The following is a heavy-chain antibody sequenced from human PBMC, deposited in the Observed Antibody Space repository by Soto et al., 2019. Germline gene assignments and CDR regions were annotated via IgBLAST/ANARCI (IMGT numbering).Heavy chain of an antibody. CDR2: ISGSGAST. CDR1: GFTFIKYA. J-gene: IGHJ4*02. CDR3: AKTPGVISVITCFDH. V-gene: IGHV3-23*01. Sequence: GGSLTLFRIASGFTFIKYALARLRQAPGQGLEWVSAISGSGASTYDADSVKGRFTISRDKSNNPHYLQMNSLRAEDTAVYYCAKTPGVISVITCFDHWGQGTPVTVSS. D-gene: IGHD3-22*01.